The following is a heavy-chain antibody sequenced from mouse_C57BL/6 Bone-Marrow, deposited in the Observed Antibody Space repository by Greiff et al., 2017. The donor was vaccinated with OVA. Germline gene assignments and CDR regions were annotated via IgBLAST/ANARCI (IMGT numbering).Heavy chain of an antibody. V-gene: IGHV1-54*01. CDR3: AIFSTGKTYYFDN. CDR1: GYAFTNYL. J-gene: IGHJ2*01. D-gene: IGHD4-1*02. CDR2: INPGSGGT. Sequence: VKLMESGAELVRPGTSVKVSCKASGYAFTNYLIEWVKQRPGQGLEWIGVINPGSGGTNYNEKFKGKATLTAEKSSSTAYMQLSSLTFEDSASYFCAIFSTGKTYYFDNWGQGTTLTVSS.